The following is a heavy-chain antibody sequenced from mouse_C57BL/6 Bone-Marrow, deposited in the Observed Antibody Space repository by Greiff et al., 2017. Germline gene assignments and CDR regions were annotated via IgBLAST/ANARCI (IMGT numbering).Heavy chain of an antibody. CDR3: AREGGSSPLGDY. CDR2: ISDGGSYT. D-gene: IGHD1-1*01. J-gene: IGHJ2*01. Sequence: EVQVVESGGGLVKPGGSLKLSCAASGFTFSSYAMSWVRQTPEKRLEWVATISDGGSYTYYPDNVKGRFTISRDNAKNNLYLQMSHLKSEDTAMYYCAREGGSSPLGDYWGQGTTLTVSS. CDR1: GFTFSSYA. V-gene: IGHV5-4*01.